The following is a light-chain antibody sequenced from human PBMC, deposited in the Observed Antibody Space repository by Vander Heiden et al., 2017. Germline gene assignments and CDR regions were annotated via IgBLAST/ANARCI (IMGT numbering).Light chain of an antibody. Sequence: DIVMTQSPDSLAVSLGARATINCKPSQSPCYASNIKSRLAWYQQKPGQPPKLLIYWASTRQSGVPDRFSGSGSGTDFTLTISSLQAEDVAVYYCQQYYSSPWTFGQGTKVEIK. J-gene: IGKJ1*01. CDR2: WAS. CDR1: QSPCYASNIKSR. CDR3: QQYYSSPWT. V-gene: IGKV4-1*01.